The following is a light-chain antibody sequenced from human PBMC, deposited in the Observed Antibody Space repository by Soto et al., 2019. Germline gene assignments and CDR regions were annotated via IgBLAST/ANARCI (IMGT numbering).Light chain of an antibody. CDR1: SSDIGSYNL. CDR2: EGS. J-gene: IGLJ1*01. V-gene: IGLV2-23*01. Sequence: QSALTQPASVSGSPGQSITISCTGTSSDIGSYNLVSWYQQRPGKAPKLMIYEGSKRPAGVSDRLSGSRSGNTASLTISGLQAEDEADYYCCSYASGGTYVFGTGTKLTVL. CDR3: CSYASGGTYV.